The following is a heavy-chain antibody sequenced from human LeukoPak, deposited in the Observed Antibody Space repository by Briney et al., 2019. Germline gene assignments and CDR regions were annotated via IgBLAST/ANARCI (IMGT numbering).Heavy chain of an antibody. D-gene: IGHD5-24*01. CDR3: ARADGYNYGY. CDR2: ISSSGSTI. V-gene: IGHV3-48*03. J-gene: IGHJ4*02. Sequence: GGSLRLSCAASGFTFSSYEMNWVRQAPGKGLEWVSYISSSGSTIYYADSVEGRFTISRDNAKNSLYLQMNSLRAEDTAVYYCARADGYNYGYWGQGTLVTVSS. CDR1: GFTFSSYE.